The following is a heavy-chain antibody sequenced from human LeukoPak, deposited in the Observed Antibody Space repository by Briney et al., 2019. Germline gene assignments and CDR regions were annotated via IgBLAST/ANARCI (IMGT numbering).Heavy chain of an antibody. V-gene: IGHV3-23*01. J-gene: IGHJ4*02. D-gene: IGHD3-22*01. CDR3: ARRGVVIRVILVGFHKEAYYFDS. CDR1: GITLSNYG. CDR2: ISGSGGRT. Sequence: GGSLRLSCAVSGITLSNYGMSWVRQAPGEGLEWVAGISGSGGRTSYADSVKGRFTISRDNPKNTLYLQMNSLRAEDTAVCFCARRGVVIRVILVGFHKEAYYFDSWGQGALGTVSS.